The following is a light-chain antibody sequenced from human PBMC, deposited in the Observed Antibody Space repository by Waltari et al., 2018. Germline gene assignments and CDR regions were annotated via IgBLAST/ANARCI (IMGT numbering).Light chain of an antibody. CDR2: QDS. CDR3: QAWDSSTAV. Sequence: SYELTQPPSVSVSPGQTASITCSGDKLGDKYACWYQQKQGQSPVLVIYQDSKRPSGIPERFSGSNSGNTATLTISGTQAMDEADYYCQAWDSSTAVFGGGTKLTVL. J-gene: IGLJ2*01. CDR1: KLGDKY. V-gene: IGLV3-1*01.